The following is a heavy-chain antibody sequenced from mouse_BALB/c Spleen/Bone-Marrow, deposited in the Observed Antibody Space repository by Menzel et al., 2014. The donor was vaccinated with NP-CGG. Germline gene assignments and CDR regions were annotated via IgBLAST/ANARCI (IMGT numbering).Heavy chain of an antibody. CDR1: GFTFSSYT. V-gene: IGHV5-6-4*01. CDR3: TWCTGWGAMDY. Sequence: EVKLMESGGGLVKPGRSLKLSCANSGFTFSSYTMSWARQTPEKTLEGVATISSGGSYTYYPDSVKGRFTIPRDNAKNTLYLQMSSLKSEDTAMWYCTWCTGWGAMDYARQGTSVTVSP. J-gene: IGHJ4*01. D-gene: IGHD4-1*01. CDR2: ISSGGSYT.